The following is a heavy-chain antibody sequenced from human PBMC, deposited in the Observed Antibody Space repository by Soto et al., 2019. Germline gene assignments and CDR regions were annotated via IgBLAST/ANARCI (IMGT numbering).Heavy chain of an antibody. V-gene: IGHV5-51*01. CDR1: GYXFARTL. J-gene: IGHJ4*02. D-gene: IGHD5-12*01. CDR3: ARLVGAYDSYFAH. CDR2: IYPGDSET. Sequence: PXEXLKISCKSSGYXFARTLLVWVRHLPGKGLDWLGIIYPGDSETRYSPSFRGQVTLSVDMSISTAYLQWSSLKTSDIAIYYCARLVGAYDSYFAHWGQGTRGTVSS.